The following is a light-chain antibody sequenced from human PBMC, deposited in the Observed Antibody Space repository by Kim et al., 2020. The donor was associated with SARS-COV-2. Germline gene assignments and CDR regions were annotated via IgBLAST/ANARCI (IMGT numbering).Light chain of an antibody. CDR1: SSDVVGYDY. V-gene: IGLV2-14*03. CDR3: SSYTSSNAWL. CDR2: DVS. Sequence: GQSITIACTGTSSDVVGYDYVSWYQQHPGKAPKLMIYDVSNRPSGVSHRFSGSKSGNTASLAISGLQADDEADYYCSSYTSSNAWLFGGGTKVTVL. J-gene: IGLJ3*02.